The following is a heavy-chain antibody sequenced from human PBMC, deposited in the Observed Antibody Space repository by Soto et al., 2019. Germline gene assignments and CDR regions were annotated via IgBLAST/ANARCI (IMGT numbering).Heavy chain of an antibody. J-gene: IGHJ5*02. D-gene: IGHD2-2*01. Sequence: SETLSLTCAVSGGSISSGGYSWSWIRQPPGKGLEWIGYIYHSGSTYYNPSLKSRVTISVDRSKNQFSLKLSSVTAADTAVYYCARDAGYCSSTSCSYNWFDPWGQGTLVTVSS. CDR2: IYHSGST. CDR1: GGSISSGGYS. CDR3: ARDAGYCSSTSCSYNWFDP. V-gene: IGHV4-30-2*01.